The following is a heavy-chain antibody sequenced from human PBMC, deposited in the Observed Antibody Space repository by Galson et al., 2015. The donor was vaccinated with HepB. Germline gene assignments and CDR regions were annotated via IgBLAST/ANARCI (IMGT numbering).Heavy chain of an antibody. J-gene: IGHJ3*02. D-gene: IGHD2-2*02. CDR3: AKDEEDIVVVPAAIPGHDAFDI. Sequence: SLRLSCAASGFTFSSYAMSWVRQAPGKGLEWVSAISGSGGSTYYADSVKGRFTISRDNSKNTLYLQMNSLRAEDTAVYYCAKDEEDIVVVPAAIPGHDAFDIWGQGTMVTVSS. CDR2: ISGSGGST. CDR1: GFTFSSYA. V-gene: IGHV3-23*01.